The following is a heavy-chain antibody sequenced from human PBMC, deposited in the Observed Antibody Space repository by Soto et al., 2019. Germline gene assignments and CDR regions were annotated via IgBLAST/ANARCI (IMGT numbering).Heavy chain of an antibody. CDR2: ISGSGIIT. D-gene: IGHD4-4*01. V-gene: IGHV3-23*01. CDR3: AKPPVITASYYYYDMDV. J-gene: IGHJ6*02. Sequence: EVQLLESGGGLVQPGGFLRLSCAASGFTFSTYPMNWVREAPGKGLEWVSGISGSGIITYYADSVKCRFTISRDYSKNSVFLQMNSLMAEDTAVYYCAKPPVITASYYYYDMDVWGQGTTVTVSS. CDR1: GFTFSTYP.